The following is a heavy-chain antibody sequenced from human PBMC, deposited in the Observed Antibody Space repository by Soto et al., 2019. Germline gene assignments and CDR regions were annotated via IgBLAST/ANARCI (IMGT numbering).Heavy chain of an antibody. D-gene: IGHD3-3*01. J-gene: IGHJ4*02. CDR3: ARGTHYDFWSGYPNY. V-gene: IGHV3-7*05. Sequence: GGSLRLSCAASGFTFSSYWMSWVRQAPGKGLEWVANIKQDGSEKYYVDSVKGRFTISRDNAKNSLYLQMNSLRAEDTAVYYCARGTHYDFWSGYPNYWGQGTLVTVSS. CDR1: GFTFSSYW. CDR2: IKQDGSEK.